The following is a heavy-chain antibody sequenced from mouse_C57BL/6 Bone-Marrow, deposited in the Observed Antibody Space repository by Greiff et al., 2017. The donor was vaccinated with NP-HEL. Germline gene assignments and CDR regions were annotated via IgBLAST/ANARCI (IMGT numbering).Heavy chain of an antibody. CDR3: ARQGDY. CDR2: ISSGGSYT. CDR1: GFTFSSYG. J-gene: IGHJ4*01. Sequence: EVHLVESGGDLVKPGGSLKLSCAASGFTFSSYGMSWVRQTPDKRLEWVATISSGGSYTYYLDSVKGRFTISRANAKNTLYLQMSSLKAEDTAMYYCARQGDYWGQGTSVTVSS. V-gene: IGHV5-6*01.